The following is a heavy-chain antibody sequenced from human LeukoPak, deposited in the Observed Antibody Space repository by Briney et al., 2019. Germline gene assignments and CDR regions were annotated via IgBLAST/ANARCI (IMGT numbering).Heavy chain of an antibody. CDR1: RYTLTRYC. Sequence: GPVKGSRKGSRYTLTRYCISCVRQAPGQGLECMGWISAYNGNTNYAQKRQGRVTLTTETSTRTAHMELRSVRYDETAVCLRARDLATVTTLDYWGQGPLVTVSS. CDR2: ISAYNGNT. J-gene: IGHJ4*02. V-gene: IGHV1-18*01. CDR3: ARDLATVTTLDY. D-gene: IGHD4-17*01.